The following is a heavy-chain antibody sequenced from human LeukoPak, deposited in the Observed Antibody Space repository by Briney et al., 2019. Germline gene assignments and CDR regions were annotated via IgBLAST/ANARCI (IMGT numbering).Heavy chain of an antibody. CDR1: GFTYDDYA. V-gene: IGHV3-9*01. D-gene: IGHD4-11*01. Sequence: GRSLRLSCAASGFTYDDYAMHWVRQGPGKGLEWVSGISWNSGSIGYADSVKGRFTISRDNAKNSLYLQMNSLRAEDTALYYCAKELQPAFYYYYGMDVWGQGTTVTVSS. J-gene: IGHJ6*02. CDR2: ISWNSGSI. CDR3: AKELQPAFYYYYGMDV.